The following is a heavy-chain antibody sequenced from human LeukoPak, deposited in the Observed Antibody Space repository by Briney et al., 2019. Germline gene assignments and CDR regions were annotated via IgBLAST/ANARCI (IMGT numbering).Heavy chain of an antibody. CDR2: INHSGST. D-gene: IGHD2-15*01. J-gene: IGHJ4*02. CDR3: ARGVEPEQDIVVVVAATGFDY. Sequence: SETLSLTCAVYGGSFGGYYWSWIRQPPGKGLEWIGEINHSGSTNYNPSLKSRVTISVDTSKNQFSLKLSSVTAADTAVYYCARGVEPEQDIVVVVAATGFDYWGQGTLVTVSS. V-gene: IGHV4-34*01. CDR1: GGSFGGYY.